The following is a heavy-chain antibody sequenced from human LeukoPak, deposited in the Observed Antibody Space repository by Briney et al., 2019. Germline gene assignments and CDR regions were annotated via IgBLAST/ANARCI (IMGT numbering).Heavy chain of an antibody. CDR2: IKQDGSEK. CDR3: ARDLTMVLEYGMDV. J-gene: IGHJ6*02. CDR1: GFTFSSYW. Sequence: GGSLRLSCAASGFTFSSYWMTWVRQAPGKGLEWVANIKQDGSEKYYVDSVKGRFTISRDNAENSLYLQMNSLRAEDTAVYYCARDLTMVLEYGMDVWGQGTTVTVSS. V-gene: IGHV3-7*03. D-gene: IGHD3-10*01.